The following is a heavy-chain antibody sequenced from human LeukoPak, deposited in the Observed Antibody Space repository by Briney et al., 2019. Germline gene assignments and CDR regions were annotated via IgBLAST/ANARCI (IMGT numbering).Heavy chain of an antibody. D-gene: IGHD2-2*01. V-gene: IGHV4-31*03. J-gene: IGHJ6*02. CDR3: ARDPAATPSRTDYGMDV. CDR2: IYYSGST. CDR1: GGSISSGGYS. Sequence: PSETLSLTCTVSGGSISSGGYSWSWIRQHPGKGLEWIGYIYYSGSTYYNPSLKSRVTISVDTSKNQFSLKLSSVTAADTALYYCARDPAATPSRTDYGMDVWGQGTTVTVSS.